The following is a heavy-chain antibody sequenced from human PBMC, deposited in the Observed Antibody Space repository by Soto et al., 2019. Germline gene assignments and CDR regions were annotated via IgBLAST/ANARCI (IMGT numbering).Heavy chain of an antibody. Sequence: PGGSLRLSCAASGFPFSSYDMGWVRQAPGKGLEWVSAVSGSGTATYYADSVRGRFTISRDNSKNTLYLQMNSLRAEDTAVYYCADPGSGWSWGQGTLVTVSS. CDR2: VSGSGTAT. CDR3: ADPGSGWS. D-gene: IGHD6-19*01. V-gene: IGHV3-23*01. J-gene: IGHJ5*02. CDR1: GFPFSSYD.